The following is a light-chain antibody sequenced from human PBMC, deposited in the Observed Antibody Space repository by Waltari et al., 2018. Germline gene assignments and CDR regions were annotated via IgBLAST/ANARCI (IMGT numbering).Light chain of an antibody. J-gene: IGLJ2*01. V-gene: IGLV2-8*01. CDR3: SANAGSNKLL. CDR2: DVI. CDR1: TSDVGGYNY. Sequence: QSALTQPPSASGSPGQSVTLSCTGTTSDVGGYNYVSWYQQHPGKAPKRINYDVIKRPSGVPDRCSGSKPGSTASLTGAGRQADDEADYYCSANAGSNKLLFGGGTRLTVL.